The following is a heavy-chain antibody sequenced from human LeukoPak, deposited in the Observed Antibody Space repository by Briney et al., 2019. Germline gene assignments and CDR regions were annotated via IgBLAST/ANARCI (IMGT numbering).Heavy chain of an antibody. CDR2: INPNSGGT. V-gene: IGHV1-8*02. CDR3: ARMYYFDSGSDNWFDP. J-gene: IGHJ5*02. D-gene: IGHD3-10*01. Sequence: ASVKVSCKASSYTFSSHGISWVRQAPGQGLEWMGWINPNSGGTNYAQKFQGRVTMTRNTSISTAYMELSSLRSEDTAVYYCARMYYFDSGSDNWFDPWGQGTLVTVSS. CDR1: SYTFSSHG.